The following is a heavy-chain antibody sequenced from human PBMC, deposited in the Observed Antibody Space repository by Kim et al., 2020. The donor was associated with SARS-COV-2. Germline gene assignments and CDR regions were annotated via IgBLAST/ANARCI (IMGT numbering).Heavy chain of an antibody. V-gene: IGHV3-11*04. J-gene: IGHJ5*02. Sequence: RFTISRDNAKNSLYLQMNSLRAEDTAVYYCARDPLHLPVVPAARNWFDPWGQGTLVTVSS. CDR3: ARDPLHLPVVPAARNWFDP. D-gene: IGHD2-2*01.